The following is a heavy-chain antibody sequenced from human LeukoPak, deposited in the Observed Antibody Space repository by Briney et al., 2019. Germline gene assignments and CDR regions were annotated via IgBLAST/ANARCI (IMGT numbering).Heavy chain of an antibody. Sequence: GGSLRLSCAASGFTLSNYGMAWVRQPPGKGLEWVAAVRGSGYSTSYADSVRGRFTISRDNSKNTLYLQMNSLRAEDTAVHYCGKDPNGDYLGAFDFWGQGTMVTVSS. CDR1: GFTLSNYG. CDR2: VRGSGYST. D-gene: IGHD4-17*01. V-gene: IGHV3-23*01. CDR3: GKDPNGDYLGAFDF. J-gene: IGHJ3*01.